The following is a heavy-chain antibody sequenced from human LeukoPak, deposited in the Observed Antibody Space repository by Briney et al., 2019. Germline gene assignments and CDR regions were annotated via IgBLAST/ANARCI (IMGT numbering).Heavy chain of an antibody. J-gene: IGHJ4*02. D-gene: IGHD7-27*01. CDR3: ARGTNWGYDY. CDR2: VDGGGGGT. CDR1: GFTLSSYA. Sequence: QAGGSLRLSCAASGFTLSSYAMTWVRQAPGRGLEWVSSVDGGGGGTYYADSVKGRFTISRDNAKNSLYLQMNSLRAEDTALYYCARGTNWGYDYWGQGTLVTVSS. V-gene: IGHV3-23*01.